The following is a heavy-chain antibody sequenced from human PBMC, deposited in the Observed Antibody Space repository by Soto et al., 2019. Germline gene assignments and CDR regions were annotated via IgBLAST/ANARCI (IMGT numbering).Heavy chain of an antibody. Sequence: DAQLVESGGGLVQPGKSLRISCVASGFTFDDHTMHWVRQAPGRGLEWVSCISWNSGIIRYADSVKGRFTISRDNAKNSLHLRMDSLRPEDTAVYYCTKDTHSPSGYFEAFDVWGQGTKVTVSS. CDR1: GFTFDDHT. CDR3: TKDTHSPSGYFEAFDV. V-gene: IGHV3-9*01. J-gene: IGHJ3*01. D-gene: IGHD3-22*01. CDR2: ISWNSGII.